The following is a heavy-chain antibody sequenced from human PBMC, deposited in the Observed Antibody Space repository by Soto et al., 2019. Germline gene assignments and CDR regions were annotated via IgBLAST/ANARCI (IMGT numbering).Heavy chain of an antibody. CDR2: ISGNGGST. CDR1: GFAFSDYD. V-gene: IGHV3-23*01. CDR3: ANRDTSMVTRYYYGMDV. Sequence: LRLSCAASGFAFSDYDMSWVRQAPGKGLEWVSAISGNGGSTYYADSVKGRFTISRDNSKNTLYLQMNNLRAEDTAVYYCANRDTSMVTRYYYGMDVWGQGTTVTVSS. J-gene: IGHJ6*02. D-gene: IGHD5-18*01.